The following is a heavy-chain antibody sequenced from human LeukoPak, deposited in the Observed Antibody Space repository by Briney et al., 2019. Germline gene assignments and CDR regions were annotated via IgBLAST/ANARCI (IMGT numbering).Heavy chain of an antibody. V-gene: IGHV3-43D*03. CDR1: GFTFDDYA. CDR3: ATAGWHCSGGSGATDY. Sequence: PGGSLRLSCAASGFTFDDYAMHWVRQAPGKGLEWVSLISWDGGSTYYADSVKGRFTISRDNSKNSLYLQMNSLRAEDTALYYCATAGWHCSGGSGATDYWGQGTLVTVSS. CDR2: ISWDGGST. J-gene: IGHJ4*02. D-gene: IGHD2-15*01.